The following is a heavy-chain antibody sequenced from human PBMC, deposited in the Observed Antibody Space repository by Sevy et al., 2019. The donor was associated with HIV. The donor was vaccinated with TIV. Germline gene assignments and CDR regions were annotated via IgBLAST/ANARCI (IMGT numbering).Heavy chain of an antibody. CDR1: GYSFATNW. J-gene: IGHJ4*02. CDR2: IYPGDSDT. Sequence: GESLKISCKGSGYSFATNWIGWVRQMPGKGLEWMGIIYPGDSDTRYSPSFQGQVTISADKSISTACLQWSSLKASDTAMYYCAGLTSLVSDFDYWGQGTLVTVSS. V-gene: IGHV5-51*01. D-gene: IGHD6-13*01. CDR3: AGLTSLVSDFDY.